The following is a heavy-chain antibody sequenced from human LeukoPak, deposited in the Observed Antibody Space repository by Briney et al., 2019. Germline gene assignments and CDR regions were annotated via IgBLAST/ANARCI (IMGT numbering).Heavy chain of an antibody. Sequence: SETLSLTCTVSGGSISSYYWSWIRQPPGKGLEWIGYIYYSGSTNYNPSLKSRVTISVDTSKNQSSLNVNSMAAADTGVYYCTRSFPGIVGAADFWGQGTLVTVSS. V-gene: IGHV4-59*01. J-gene: IGHJ4*02. D-gene: IGHD1-26*01. CDR2: IYYSGST. CDR3: TRSFPGIVGAADF. CDR1: GGSISSYY.